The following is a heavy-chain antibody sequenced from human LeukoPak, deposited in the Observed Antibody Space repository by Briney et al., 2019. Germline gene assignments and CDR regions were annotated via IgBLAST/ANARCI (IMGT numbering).Heavy chain of an antibody. J-gene: IGHJ4*02. CDR1: GFTFSSYS. Sequence: KPGGSLRLSCAASGFTFSSYSMNWVRQAPGKGLEWVSSISSSSSYIYYADSVKGRFTISRDNAKNSLYLQMNSLRAEDTAVYYCASYHGSGSNYDYWGQGTLVTASS. CDR3: ASYHGSGSNYDY. CDR2: ISSSSSYI. D-gene: IGHD3-10*01. V-gene: IGHV3-21*01.